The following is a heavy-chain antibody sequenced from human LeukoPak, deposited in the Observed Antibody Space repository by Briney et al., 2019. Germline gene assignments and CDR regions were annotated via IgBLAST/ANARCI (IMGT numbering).Heavy chain of an antibody. D-gene: IGHD5-12*01. CDR3: ARDGGYDDYYYYGMDV. CDR2: ISYDGSNK. Sequence: GGSLRLSCAASGFTFSSYGMHWVRQAPGKGLEWVAVISYDGSNKYYADSVKGRFTISRDNSKNTLYLQMNSLRAEDTAVYYCARDGGYDDYYYYGMDVWGQGTTVTVSS. CDR1: GFTFSSYG. V-gene: IGHV3-30*03. J-gene: IGHJ6*02.